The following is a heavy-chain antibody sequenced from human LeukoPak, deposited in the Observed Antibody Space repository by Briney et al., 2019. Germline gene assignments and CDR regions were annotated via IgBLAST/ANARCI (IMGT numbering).Heavy chain of an antibody. CDR2: IYHSGST. CDR3: ARDGRLLHYFDY. CDR1: GGSISGYY. Sequence: SETLSLTCTVSGGSISGYYWGWIRQPPGKGLEWIGSIYHSGSTYYNPSLKSRVTISVDTSKNQFSLKLSSVTAADTAVYYCARDGRLLHYFDYWGQGTLVTVSS. J-gene: IGHJ4*02. D-gene: IGHD1-26*01. V-gene: IGHV4-38-2*02.